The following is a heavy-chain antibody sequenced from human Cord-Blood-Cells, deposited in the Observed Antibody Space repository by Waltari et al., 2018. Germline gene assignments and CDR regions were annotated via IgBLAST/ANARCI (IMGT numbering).Heavy chain of an antibody. CDR1: GGTFSSYA. V-gene: IGHV1-69*01. J-gene: IGHJ5*02. CDR3: ARAIYCGGDCYSEFDP. D-gene: IGHD2-21*02. Sequence: QVQLVQSGAEVKKPGSSVKVSCKASGGTFSSYATSWVGQAPGQGLEWMGGIIPIFGTANYAQKFQGRVTITADESTSTAYMELSSLRSEDTAVYYCARAIYCGGDCYSEFDPWGQGTLVTVSS. CDR2: IIPIFGTA.